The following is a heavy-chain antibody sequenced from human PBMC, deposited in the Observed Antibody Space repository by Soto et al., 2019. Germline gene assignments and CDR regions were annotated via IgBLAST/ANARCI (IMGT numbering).Heavy chain of an antibody. CDR1: GVTLSSYG. Sequence: GGSLRLSWAASGVTLSSYGMHGFRRGPDKGLEWVAVIWFHGSNKYYADSVKGRFTLSRDNSKNTLYLHMNNLRAEDTAVYYCARPGDYYDSSGYPNVSFDYWGQGTLVTVSS. J-gene: IGHJ4*02. CDR3: ARPGDYYDSSGYPNVSFDY. CDR2: IWFHGSNK. D-gene: IGHD3-22*01. V-gene: IGHV3-33*01.